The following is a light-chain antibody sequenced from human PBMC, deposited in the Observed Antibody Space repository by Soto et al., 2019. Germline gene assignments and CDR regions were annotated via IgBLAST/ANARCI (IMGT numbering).Light chain of an antibody. Sequence: VMTQAPATLSVSPGERATLSCRASQTINNNVAWYQLKDGQVPRLVIYGASTRATDIPARFSGSGSGTDFTLTISSLEPEDFAVYYCQQRSNWITFGQGTRLEIK. J-gene: IGKJ5*01. CDR3: QQRSNWIT. CDR2: GAS. CDR1: QTINNN. V-gene: IGKV3-11*01.